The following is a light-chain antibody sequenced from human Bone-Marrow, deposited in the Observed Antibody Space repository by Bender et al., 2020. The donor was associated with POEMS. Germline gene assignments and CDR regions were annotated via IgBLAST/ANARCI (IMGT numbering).Light chain of an antibody. V-gene: IGLV3-1*01. J-gene: IGLJ2*01. CDR1: KLGDKS. CDR2: LNT. Sequence: SYELTQAPSVSVSPGQTASITCSGHKLGDKSASWFQQKPGQSPVLVIYLNTKRPSGIPERFSGSNSGNTATLTISETQATDEADYYCQAWDSSTVIFGGGTKLTVL. CDR3: QAWDSSTVI.